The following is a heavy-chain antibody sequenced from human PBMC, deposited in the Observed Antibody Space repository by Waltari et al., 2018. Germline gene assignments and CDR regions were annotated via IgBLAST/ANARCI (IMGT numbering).Heavy chain of an antibody. J-gene: IGHJ4*02. V-gene: IGHV4-61*02. D-gene: IGHD3-10*01. CDR2: NYTSGST. CDR1: GGSISSGSYY. CDR3: AREVPYYYGSGSYHFDY. Sequence: QVQLQESGPGLVTPSQTLSLTCTVTGGSISSGSYYWSWIRQPAGKGLEWIGRNYTSGSTNYNPALKSRVTISVDTSKNQFSRKLSSVTAADTAVYYCAREVPYYYGSGSYHFDYWGQGTLVTVSS.